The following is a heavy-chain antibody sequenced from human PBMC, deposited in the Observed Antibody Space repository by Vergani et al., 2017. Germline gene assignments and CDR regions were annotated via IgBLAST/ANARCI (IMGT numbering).Heavy chain of an antibody. V-gene: IGHV4-61*01. CDR2: IYYSGST. CDR3: ARTRITIFGVVIFYGMDV. Sequence: QVQLQESGPGLVKPSETLSLTCTVSGGSVSSGSYYWSWIRQPPGKGLEWSGYIYYSGSTNYNPSLKSRVTISVDTSKNQFSLKLSSVTAADTAVYYCARTRITIFGVVIFYGMDVWGQGTTVTVSS. J-gene: IGHJ6*02. D-gene: IGHD3-3*01. CDR1: GGSVSSGSYY.